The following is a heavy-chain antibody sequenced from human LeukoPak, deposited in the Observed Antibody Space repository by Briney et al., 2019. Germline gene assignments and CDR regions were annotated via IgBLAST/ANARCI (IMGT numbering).Heavy chain of an antibody. V-gene: IGHV3-11*01. CDR3: ARSKRLPAARYYYYGMDV. D-gene: IGHD2-2*01. J-gene: IGHJ6*02. CDR2: ISSSGSTI. Sequence: PGGSLRLSCAASGFTFSDYYMSWIRQAPGKGLEWVSYISSSGSTIYYADSVKGRFTISRDNAKNSLYLQMNSLRAEDTAVYYCARSKRLPAARYYYYGMDVWGQGTTVTVSS. CDR1: GFTFSDYY.